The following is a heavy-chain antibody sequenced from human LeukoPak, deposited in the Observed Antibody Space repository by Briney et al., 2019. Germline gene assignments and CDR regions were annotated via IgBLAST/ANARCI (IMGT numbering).Heavy chain of an antibody. D-gene: IGHD5-18*01. CDR2: IFGSGGSA. CDR1: GFTFGSHA. J-gene: IGHJ4*02. CDR3: GKTTIGYSSGQKPAWPVDY. Sequence: PGGSLRLSCEASGFTFGSHAMYWVRQAPGKGLEWVAGIFGSGGSAHYAEPVKGGFTISRDNFRTTVYLQINSLRAEDTAVYYCGKTTIGYSSGQKPAWPVDYWGQGTLVTPSA. V-gene: IGHV3-23*01.